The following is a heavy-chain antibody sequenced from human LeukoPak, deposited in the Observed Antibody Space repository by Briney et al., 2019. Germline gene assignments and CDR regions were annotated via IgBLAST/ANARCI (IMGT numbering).Heavy chain of an antibody. V-gene: IGHV1-18*01. CDR2: ISPYRGDT. Sequence: ASVTVSFTSSGYTFNIYGMSWVRQAPGQGLEWMGWISPYRGDTEYAQKIQGRVSMTTDTSTSTAYMELRSLRSDDTAVYYCARQVLIVGGRYGMDVWGQGTTVTVSS. D-gene: IGHD3-22*01. CDR3: ARQVLIVGGRYGMDV. CDR1: GYTFNIYG. J-gene: IGHJ6*02.